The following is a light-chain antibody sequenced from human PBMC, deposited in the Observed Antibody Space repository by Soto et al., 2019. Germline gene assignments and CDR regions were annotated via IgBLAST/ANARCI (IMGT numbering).Light chain of an antibody. CDR2: GAS. Sequence: EIVMTQSPATLSVSPGGRATLSCRASQSISDTLVWYQQKPGQAPRLLIHGASTRAPGFPARFSGSGSGTDFTLTISSLQSEDFAVYYCQQYDNWPWTFGQGIKVEIK. CDR1: QSISDT. V-gene: IGKV3-15*01. CDR3: QQYDNWPWT. J-gene: IGKJ1*01.